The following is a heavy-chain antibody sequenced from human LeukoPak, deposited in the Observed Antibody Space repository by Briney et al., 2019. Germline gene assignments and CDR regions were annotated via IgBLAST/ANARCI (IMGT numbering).Heavy chain of an antibody. J-gene: IGHJ6*03. D-gene: IGHD6-6*01. CDR1: GYTFTSYD. Sequence: SVKVSCKASGYTFTSYDISWVRQAPGQGLEWMGGIIPIFGTANYAQKFQGRVTITTDESTSTAYMELSSLRSEDTAVYYCARGIAARPDYYYYMDVWGKGTTVTVSS. V-gene: IGHV1-69*05. CDR2: IIPIFGTA. CDR3: ARGIAARPDYYYYMDV.